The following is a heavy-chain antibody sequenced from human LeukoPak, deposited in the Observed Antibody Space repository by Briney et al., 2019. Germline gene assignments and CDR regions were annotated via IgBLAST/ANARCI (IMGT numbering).Heavy chain of an antibody. D-gene: IGHD6-19*01. CDR3: ATYSQWLVLYAFDI. V-gene: IGHV3-15*07. CDR2: IKSRPDVGTT. Sequence: GGSLRLSCAASGFSLSHAWAEGVRQSPGRGLEGVGRIKSRPDVGTTDYTVPVKYRFIISRDDSKNTVYLQMNSLNTEETAVYYGATYSQWLVLYAFDIWGQGTMVTVSS. J-gene: IGHJ3*02. CDR1: GFSLSHAW.